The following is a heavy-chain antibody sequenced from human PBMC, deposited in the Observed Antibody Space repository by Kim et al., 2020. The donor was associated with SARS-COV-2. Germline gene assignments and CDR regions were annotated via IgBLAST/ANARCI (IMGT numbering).Heavy chain of an antibody. CDR2: ISYDGSNK. V-gene: IGHV3-30-3*01. J-gene: IGHJ3*02. CDR1: GFTFSSYA. CDR3: ARDGATGVSHAFDI. Sequence: GGSLRLSCAASGFTFSSYAMHWVRQAPGKGLEWVAVISYDGSNKYYADSVKGRFTISRDNSKNTLYLQMNSLRAEDTAVYYCARDGATGVSHAFDIWGQGTMVTVSS. D-gene: IGHD7-27*01.